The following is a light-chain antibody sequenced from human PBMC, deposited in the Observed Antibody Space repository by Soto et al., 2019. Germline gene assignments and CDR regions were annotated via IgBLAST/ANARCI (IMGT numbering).Light chain of an antibody. CDR2: RNN. V-gene: IGLV1-44*01. J-gene: IGLJ2*01. CDR3: AAWDDSLNVLV. CDR1: SSNIGSKS. Sequence: QSVLTQPPSVSGTPGQRVNMSCSGSSSNIGSKSVSWYQHLPQTAPKLLIYRNNQRPSGVPGRFSGSKSGTSASLAISGLQSDDETQYYCAAWDDSLNVLVFGGGTKLTVL.